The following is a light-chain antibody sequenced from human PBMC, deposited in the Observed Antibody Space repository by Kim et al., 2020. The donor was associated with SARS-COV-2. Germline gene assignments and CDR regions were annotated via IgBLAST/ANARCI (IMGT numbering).Light chain of an antibody. J-gene: IGLJ2*01. CDR2: KDT. V-gene: IGLV3-25*03. CDR3: QSTNTSATYVL. CDR1: GLPNQY. Sequence: SYELTQPPSESVSPGQTARISCSGDGLPNQYAFWYQQKPGQAPLLVIKKDTERPSGIPERFSGSTSGTTATLTISGVQAEDEADYYCQSTNTSATYVLFGGGTQLTVL.